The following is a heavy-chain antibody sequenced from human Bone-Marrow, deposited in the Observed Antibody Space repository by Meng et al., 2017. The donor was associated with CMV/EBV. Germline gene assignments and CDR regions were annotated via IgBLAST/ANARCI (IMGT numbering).Heavy chain of an antibody. J-gene: IGHJ1*01. CDR1: GFTFSDYY. V-gene: IGHV3-11*04. CDR3: AKGVGVVVPAARYFQH. Sequence: GGSLRLSCAASGFTFSDYYMSWIRQAPGKGLEWVSYISSSGSTIYYADSVKGRFTISRDNAKNSLYLQMNSLRAEDTAVYYCAKGVGVVVPAARYFQHWGQGTLVTVSS. D-gene: IGHD2-2*01. CDR2: ISSSGSTI.